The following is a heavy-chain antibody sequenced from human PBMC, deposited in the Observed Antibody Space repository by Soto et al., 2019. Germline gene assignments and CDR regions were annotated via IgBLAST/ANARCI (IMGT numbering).Heavy chain of an antibody. CDR3: ARRGSRAYYYYYGMDV. Sequence: PSETLSLTCTVSGGSISSSSYYWGWIRQPPGKGLEWIGSIYYSGSTYYNPSLKSRVTISVDTSKNQFSLKLSSVTAADTAVYYCARRGSRAYYYYYGMDVWGQGTTVTVSS. CDR2: IYYSGST. J-gene: IGHJ6*02. V-gene: IGHV4-39*01. D-gene: IGHD3-16*01. CDR1: GGSISSSSYY.